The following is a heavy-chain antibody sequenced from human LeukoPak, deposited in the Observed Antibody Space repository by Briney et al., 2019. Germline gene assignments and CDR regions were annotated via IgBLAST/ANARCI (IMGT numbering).Heavy chain of an antibody. CDR1: GFTFSDYY. V-gene: IGHV3-11*04. J-gene: IGHJ5*02. CDR3: ARDGSSSSLRWVGWFDP. D-gene: IGHD6-6*01. CDR2: ISSSGSTI. Sequence: GGSLRLSCAASGFTFSDYYMSWIRQAPGKGLEWVSYISSSGSTIYYADSVKGRFTISRDNAKNSLYLQMNGLRAEDTAVYYCARDGSSSSLRWVGWFDPWGQGTLVTVSS.